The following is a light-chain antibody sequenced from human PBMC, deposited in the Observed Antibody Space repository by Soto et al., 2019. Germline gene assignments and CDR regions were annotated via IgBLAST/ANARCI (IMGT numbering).Light chain of an antibody. Sequence: QSALTQPASVSGSPGQSIAITCTGTNSEVGTFNYVSCYQQHPVKAPKLIIYEVSNRPSGVSIRFSGSKSVNTATLTISVLQTEDEAHYYCSSYTTSSTRVFGTGTKVTVL. CDR2: EVS. CDR3: SSYTTSSTRV. J-gene: IGLJ1*01. V-gene: IGLV2-14*03. CDR1: NSEVGTFNY.